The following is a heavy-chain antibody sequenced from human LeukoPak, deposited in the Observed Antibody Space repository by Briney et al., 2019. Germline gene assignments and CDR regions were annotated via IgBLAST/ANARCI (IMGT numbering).Heavy chain of an antibody. CDR3: ARGYYSSSYNDY. CDR1: GYTFTRYD. D-gene: IGHD6-6*01. Sequence: GASVKVSCKASGYTFTRYDINWVRQATGQGLEWMGWMNPNSGNTGYAQKFQGRVTMTRNTSISTAYMELSSLRSEDTAVYYCARGYYSSSYNDYWGQGTLVTVSS. V-gene: IGHV1-8*01. J-gene: IGHJ4*02. CDR2: MNPNSGNT.